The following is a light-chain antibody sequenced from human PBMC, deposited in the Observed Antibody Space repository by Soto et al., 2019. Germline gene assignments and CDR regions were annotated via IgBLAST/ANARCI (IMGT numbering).Light chain of an antibody. CDR1: GSDIGAYKF. CDR2: GVT. J-gene: IGLJ3*02. CDR3: YSYAGRNIWV. V-gene: IGLV2-8*01. Sequence: QSSLANPPSASGSPGQSVTISCTGSGSDIGAYKFVSWYQQHPGKAPKLMISGVTERPSGVPDRFSGSKSGNTASLTVSGLQADDEAIYYCYSYAGRNIWVFGGGTKVTVL.